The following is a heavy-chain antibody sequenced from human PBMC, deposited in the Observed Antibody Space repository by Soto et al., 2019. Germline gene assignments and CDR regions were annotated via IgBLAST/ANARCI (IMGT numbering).Heavy chain of an antibody. CDR2: INHSGST. V-gene: IGHV4-34*01. Sequence: QVQLQQWGAGLLKPSETLSLTCAVYGGSFSGYYWSWIRQPPGKGLEWIGEINHSGSTNYNPSLKSRVTISVDTSKSQFSLKLSSVTAADTAVYYCARGQGIVGRGYYYYGMDVWGQGTTVTVSS. J-gene: IGHJ6*02. D-gene: IGHD1-26*01. CDR3: ARGQGIVGRGYYYYGMDV. CDR1: GGSFSGYY.